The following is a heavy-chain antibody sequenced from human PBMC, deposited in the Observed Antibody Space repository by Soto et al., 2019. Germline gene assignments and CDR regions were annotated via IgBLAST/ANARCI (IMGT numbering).Heavy chain of an antibody. D-gene: IGHD5-12*01. CDR1: GGTFSSYA. Sequence: SVKVSCKASGGTFSSYAISWVRQAPGQGLEWMGGIIPIFGTANYAQKFQGRVTITADESTSTAYMELSSLRSEDTAVYYCARDSPIGSTYSGYDAIDSWGQGTLVTVSS. CDR2: IIPIFGTA. CDR3: ARDSPIGSTYSGYDAIDS. V-gene: IGHV1-69*13. J-gene: IGHJ4*02.